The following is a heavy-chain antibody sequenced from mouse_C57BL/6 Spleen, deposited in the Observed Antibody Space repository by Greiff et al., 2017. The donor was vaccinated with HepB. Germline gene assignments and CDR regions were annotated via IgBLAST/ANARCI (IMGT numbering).Heavy chain of an antibody. D-gene: IGHD1-1*01. Sequence: EVQLQQSGPELVKPGASVKISCKASGYTFTDYYMNWVKQSHGKSLEWIGDINPNNGGTSYNQKFKGKATLTVDKSSSTAYMELRSLTSEDSAVYYCARYGSSSYYWGQGTTLTVSS. V-gene: IGHV1-26*01. CDR1: GYTFTDYY. J-gene: IGHJ2*01. CDR3: ARYGSSSYY. CDR2: INPNNGGT.